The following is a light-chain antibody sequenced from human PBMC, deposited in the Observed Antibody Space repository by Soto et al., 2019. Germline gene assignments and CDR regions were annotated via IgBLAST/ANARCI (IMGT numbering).Light chain of an antibody. V-gene: IGLV1-44*01. Sequence: QSALTQPPSASGTPGQTITISCSGSSSNIGRETVHWYQQFPGTAPKLLIYSSDPRPSGVPDRFSGSKTGTSASLAISGLQFEDEDDDYCATWYASRNRPLFGGGTTLTVL. J-gene: IGLJ2*01. CDR3: ATWYASRNRPL. CDR1: SSNIGRET. CDR2: SSD.